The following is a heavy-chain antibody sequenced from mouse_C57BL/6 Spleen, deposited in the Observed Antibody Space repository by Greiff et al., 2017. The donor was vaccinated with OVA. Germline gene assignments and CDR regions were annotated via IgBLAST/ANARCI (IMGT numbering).Heavy chain of an antibody. V-gene: IGHV1-7*01. CDR3: ARWPVVAGDYAMDY. CDR1: GYTFTSYW. Sequence: VKLQESGADPAKPGASVKLSCKASGYTFTSYWMHWVKQRPGQGLEWIGYINPSSGYTKYNQKFKDKATLTADKSSSTAYMQLSSLTDEDSAVYYCARWPVVAGDYAMDYWGQGTSVTVSS. J-gene: IGHJ4*01. D-gene: IGHD1-1*01. CDR2: INPSSGYT.